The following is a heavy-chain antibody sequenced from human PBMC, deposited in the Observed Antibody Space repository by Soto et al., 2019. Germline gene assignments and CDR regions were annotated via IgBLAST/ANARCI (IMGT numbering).Heavy chain of an antibody. CDR1: GFTFSNYA. CDR3: AGDWTGNTCPCLDV. CDR2: SGGGGGTT. D-gene: IGHD2-8*02. J-gene: IGHJ6*02. Sequence: EVQLWESGGGLVQPGGSLRLSCAASGFTFSNYALTWVRQSPGKGLEWVSTSGGGGGTTYYADSVKGRFTISRDNSKNTLSLQMSSLRVEDTAIYYGAGDWTGNTCPCLDVWGQGTTVSVSS. V-gene: IGHV3-23*01.